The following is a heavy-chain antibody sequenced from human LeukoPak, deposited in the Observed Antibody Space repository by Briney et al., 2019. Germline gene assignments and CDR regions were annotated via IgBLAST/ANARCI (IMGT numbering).Heavy chain of an antibody. CDR3: AKTWISAPFDY. J-gene: IGHJ4*02. CDR2: ISYSGST. Sequence: PSETLSLTCTVSGGSISSSSYYWGWTRQPPGKGLEWIGSISYSGSTLYNPSLKSRVTISVDTSKTQFSLKLSSVTAADTAVYYCAKTWISAPFDYWGQGTLVTVSS. V-gene: IGHV4-39*01. D-gene: IGHD5-12*01. CDR1: GGSISSSSYY.